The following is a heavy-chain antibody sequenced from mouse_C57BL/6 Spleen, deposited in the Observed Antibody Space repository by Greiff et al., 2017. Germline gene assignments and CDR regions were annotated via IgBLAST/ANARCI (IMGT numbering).Heavy chain of an antibody. V-gene: IGHV1-80*01. CDR3: AIFTTVVASVDY. D-gene: IGHD1-1*01. J-gene: IGHJ2*01. CDR2: IYPGDGAT. CDR1: GYAFSSYW. Sequence: QVQLQQSGAELVKPGASVKISCKASGYAFSSYWMNWVKQRPGKGLEWIGQIYPGDGATNYNGKFKGKATLTADKSSSTAYMQHSSLTSENSAVYFCAIFTTVVASVDYWGQGTTLTVSS.